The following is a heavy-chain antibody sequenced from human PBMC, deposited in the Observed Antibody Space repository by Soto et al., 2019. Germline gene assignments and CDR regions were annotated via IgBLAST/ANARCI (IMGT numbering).Heavy chain of an antibody. CDR1: GGSISSSSYY. CDR3: ARLTLVGATYAFDI. Sequence: SETLSLTCTVSGGSISSSSYYWGWIRQPPGKGLEWIGSIYYSGSTYYNPSLKSRVTISVDTSKNQFSLKLSSVTAADTAVYYCARLTLVGATYAFDIWGQGTMVTVSS. D-gene: IGHD1-26*01. CDR2: IYYSGST. V-gene: IGHV4-39*01. J-gene: IGHJ3*02.